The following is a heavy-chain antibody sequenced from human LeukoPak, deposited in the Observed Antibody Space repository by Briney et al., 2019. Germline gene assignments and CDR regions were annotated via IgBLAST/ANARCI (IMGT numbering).Heavy chain of an antibody. D-gene: IGHD3-22*01. CDR3: TTITMIMVHPDY. J-gene: IGHJ4*02. CDR1: GFTLSNAW. Sequence: GGSLRLSCVGTGFTLSNAWMNWVRQAPGKGLEWVGCIKSKSDGGATDYAAPVKGRFTISRDDSKNTMYLQMNSLKSEDTAVYYCTTITMIMVHPDYWGQGTLVTVSS. CDR2: IKSKSDGGAT. V-gene: IGHV3-15*01.